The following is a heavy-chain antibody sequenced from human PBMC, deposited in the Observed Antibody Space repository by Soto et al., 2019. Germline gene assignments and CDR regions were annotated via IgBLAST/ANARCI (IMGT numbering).Heavy chain of an antibody. CDR2: IYYSGST. CDR1: GGSISSVGHD. Sequence: TLSLTCSVSGGSISSVGHDWTWIRQQRGKGLEWIGYIYYSGSTDYNPSLKSRVTISVDRSKNQFSLNLSSVTAADTAIYYCARESGGYDSSTRYGLDVWGQGTTVTVSS. V-gene: IGHV4-31*03. D-gene: IGHD6-25*01. CDR3: ARESGGYDSSTRYGLDV. J-gene: IGHJ6*02.